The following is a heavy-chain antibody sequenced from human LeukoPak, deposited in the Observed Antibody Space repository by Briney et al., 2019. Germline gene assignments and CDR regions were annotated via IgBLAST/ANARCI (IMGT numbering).Heavy chain of an antibody. J-gene: IGHJ6*03. CDR1: GVSISSYY. Sequence: PSETLSLTCAVSGVSISSYYCSWFRQPPGKGLEWIGYISTSGSTDYSPSLKSRVTMSVDTSKNQFSLKLSSVTAADTAVYYCAREFGSSSWYYYYYYMDVWGKGTTVTVSS. CDR3: AREFGSSSWYYYYYYMDV. CDR2: ISTSGST. D-gene: IGHD6-13*01. V-gene: IGHV4-4*09.